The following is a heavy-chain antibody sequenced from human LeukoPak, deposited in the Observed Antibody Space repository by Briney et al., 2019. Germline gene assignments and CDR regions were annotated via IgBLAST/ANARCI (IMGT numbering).Heavy chain of an antibody. CDR2: ISSDGSNK. Sequence: SGGSLRLSCAASGFTFSTYGMHWVRQAPGKGLEWVAVISSDGSNKYYADSVKGRFTISRDNSKNTVYLQMNSLRPEDTAMYYCAKDLIAGAPDYFDYWGQGTLVSVSS. CDR1: GFTFSTYG. J-gene: IGHJ4*02. V-gene: IGHV3-30*18. CDR3: AKDLIAGAPDYFDY. D-gene: IGHD1-14*01.